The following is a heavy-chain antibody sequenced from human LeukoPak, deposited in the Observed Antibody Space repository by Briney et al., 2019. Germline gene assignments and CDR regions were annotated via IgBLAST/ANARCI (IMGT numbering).Heavy chain of an antibody. CDR3: ARGNTYYYDSSGYYSLDY. CDR2: IIPIFGTA. CDR1: GGTFSSYA. V-gene: IGHV1-69*13. D-gene: IGHD3-22*01. J-gene: IGHJ4*02. Sequence: SVKVSCKASGGTFSSYAISWVRQAPGQGLEWMGGIIPIFGTANYAQKFQGRVTITADESTSTAFMELSSLRSEDTAVYYCARGNTYYYDSSGYYSLDYWGQGTLVTVSS.